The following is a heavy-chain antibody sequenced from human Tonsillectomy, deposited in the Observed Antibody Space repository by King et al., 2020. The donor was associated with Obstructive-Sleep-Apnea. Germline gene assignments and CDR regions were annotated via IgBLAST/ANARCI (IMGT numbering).Heavy chain of an antibody. CDR2: ISSSGSST. V-gene: IGHV3-48*01. J-gene: IGHJ3*01. CDR1: GFTFSIYS. CDR3: VRWAFAYCGVHCPLDAFDV. Sequence: VQLVESGGGLVQPGGSLRLSCAASGFTFSIYSMNWVRQAPGKGLEWVSYISSSGSSTYYADSVRGRFTISRDNAKNSLYLQMNSLRAEDAAVYYCVRWAFAYCGVHCPLDAFDVWGHGTTVTVSS. D-gene: IGHD2-21*02.